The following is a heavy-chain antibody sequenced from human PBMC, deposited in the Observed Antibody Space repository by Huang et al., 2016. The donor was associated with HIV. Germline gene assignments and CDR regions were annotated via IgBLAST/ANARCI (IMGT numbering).Heavy chain of an antibody. J-gene: IGHJ6*02. CDR1: GYTFTSNG. V-gene: IGHV1-18*04. CDR2: IGSYNGNK. Sequence: QVQLVQYGAEVKKPGASVKVSCMASGYTFTSNGISWGRQAPGQGLEWMGLIGSYNGNKNYEEKVQGRVNMTTDTSTSTAYMELRSLRSEDTAVYYCARARGYYYYGMDVWGQGTTVTVSS. CDR3: ARARGYYYYGMDV.